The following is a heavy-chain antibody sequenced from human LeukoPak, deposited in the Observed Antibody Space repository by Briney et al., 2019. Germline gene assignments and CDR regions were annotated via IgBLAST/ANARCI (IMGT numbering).Heavy chain of an antibody. V-gene: IGHV3-9*01. J-gene: IGHJ4*02. D-gene: IGHD1-1*01. CDR3: AGRTSGFDY. Sequence: RSGGSLRLSCAASGFTFDDYAMDWVRQAPGKGLEWVSGISWNSGSIGYADSVKGRFTISRDNAKNSLYLQMNSLRAEDTAVYYCAGRTSGFDYWGQGTLVTVSS. CDR1: GFTFDDYA. CDR2: ISWNSGSI.